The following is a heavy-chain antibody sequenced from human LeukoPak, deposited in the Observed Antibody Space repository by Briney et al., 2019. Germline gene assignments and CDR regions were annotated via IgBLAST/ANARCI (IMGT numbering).Heavy chain of an antibody. J-gene: IGHJ6*03. CDR2: IYPGDSDT. CDR3: ARFGGYYGSGSYLSDYYYMDV. D-gene: IGHD3-10*01. V-gene: IGHV5-51*01. CDR1: GYSFTSYW. Sequence: GESLKISCKGSGYSFTSYWIGWVRQMPGKGLEWMGIIYPGDSDTRYSPSFQGQVTISADKSISTAYLQWSSLKASDTAMYYCARFGGYYGSGSYLSDYYYMDVWGKGTTVTISS.